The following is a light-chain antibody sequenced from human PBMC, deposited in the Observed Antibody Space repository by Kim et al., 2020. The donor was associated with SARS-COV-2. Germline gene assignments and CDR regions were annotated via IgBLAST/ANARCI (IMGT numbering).Light chain of an antibody. V-gene: IGLV3-27*01. CDR2: KDT. CDR3: YSYTAAGEPV. Sequence: VSPGQTARITCSGDVLEKKYARWFQQKPGQAPVLVIYKDTERPSGIPERFSGSSSGSTVTLTISGAQVGDEGDYYCYSYTAAGEPVLGGGTQLTVL. J-gene: IGLJ3*02. CDR1: VLEKKY.